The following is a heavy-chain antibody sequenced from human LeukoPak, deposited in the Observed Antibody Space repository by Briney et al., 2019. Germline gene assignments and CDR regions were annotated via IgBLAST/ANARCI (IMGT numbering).Heavy chain of an antibody. J-gene: IGHJ6*02. V-gene: IGHV1-3*01. D-gene: IGHD2-2*01. CDR1: GYTFTSYA. Sequence: ASVKASCKASGYTFTSYAMHWVRQAPGQRLEWMGWINAGNGNTKYSQKFQGRVTITRDTSASTAYMELSSLRSEDTAVYYCARGGPAATNYYYYYGMDVWGQGTTVTVSS. CDR2: INAGNGNT. CDR3: ARGGPAATNYYYYYGMDV.